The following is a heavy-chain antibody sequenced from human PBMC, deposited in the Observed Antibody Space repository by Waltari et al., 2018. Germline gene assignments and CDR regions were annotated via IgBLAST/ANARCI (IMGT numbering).Heavy chain of an antibody. J-gene: IGHJ3*02. CDR2: IYQTGTT. D-gene: IGHD4-17*01. Sequence: QVQLHESGPGLVTPSETLSLTRTLSVDTTTVVYYWGWIRQPQGKGLEWMGNIYQTGTTYYNPSLKTRVTLSIDTSKHQFSLRLSSVTAADTAVYYCARVQPVTSAFNIWSQGTMVTVSS. CDR1: VDTTTVVYY. V-gene: IGHV4-38-2*02. CDR3: ARVQPVTSAFNI.